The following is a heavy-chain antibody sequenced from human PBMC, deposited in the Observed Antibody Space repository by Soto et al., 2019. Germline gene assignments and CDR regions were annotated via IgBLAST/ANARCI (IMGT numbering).Heavy chain of an antibody. Sequence: SETLSLTCTVSGGSIGGSNYFWGWMRQAPGTGLEWVGTIYSSGSTYYNPSLKSRITMSLDTSKNQFSLNLGPVTAADTAVYYCTRRRFGVRGVTTMDVWGPGTTVTVSS. CDR1: GGSIGGSNYF. CDR3: TRRRFGVRGVTTMDV. V-gene: IGHV4-39*01. J-gene: IGHJ6*02. D-gene: IGHD3-10*01. CDR2: IYSSGST.